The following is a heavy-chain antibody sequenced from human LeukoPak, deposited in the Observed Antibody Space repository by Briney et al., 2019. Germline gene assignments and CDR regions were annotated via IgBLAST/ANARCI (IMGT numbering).Heavy chain of an antibody. CDR1: GYTFTGYY. CDR2: INPNSGGT. Sequence: GASVKVSCKASGYTFTGYYMHWVRQAPGQGLEWMGWINPNSGGTNYAQKFQGRVTITRDTSASTAYMELSSLRSEDTAVYYCAREEERGGAFDIWGQGTMVTVSS. J-gene: IGHJ3*02. CDR3: AREEERGGAFDI. V-gene: IGHV1-2*02. D-gene: IGHD1-26*01.